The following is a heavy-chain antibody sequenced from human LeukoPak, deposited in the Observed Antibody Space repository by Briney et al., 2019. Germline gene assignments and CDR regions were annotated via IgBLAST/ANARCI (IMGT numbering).Heavy chain of an antibody. CDR3: ARAPRGLYGDFAGAYFDY. J-gene: IGHJ4*02. Sequence: GGSLRLSCAASGFTFSSYVMNWVRQAPGKGLEWISYISSRSSSIYYADSVKGRFTISRDNARNSLYLQMNSLRAEDTAVYYCARAPRGLYGDFAGAYFDYWGQGTLVTVSS. CDR1: GFTFSSYV. D-gene: IGHD4-17*01. V-gene: IGHV3-48*01. CDR2: ISSRSSSI.